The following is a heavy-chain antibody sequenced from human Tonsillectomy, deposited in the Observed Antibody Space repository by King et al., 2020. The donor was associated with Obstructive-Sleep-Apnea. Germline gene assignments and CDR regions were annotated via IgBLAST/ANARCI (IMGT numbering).Heavy chain of an antibody. CDR1: GYTFIDYY. D-gene: IGHD3-3*01. J-gene: IGHJ5*02. CDR2: INPSGGST. V-gene: IGHV1-46*01. CDR3: AGDLLNYDFWSGWPGGWFDP. Sequence: VQLVQSGAEVKKPGASVKVSCKASGYTFIDYYVHWVRQAPGQGLEWMGIINPSGGSTSYAQMFQGRVTMTRDTSTSTVYMELSSLRSEDTAVYYCAGDLLNYDFWSGWPGGWFDPWGQGTLVTVSS.